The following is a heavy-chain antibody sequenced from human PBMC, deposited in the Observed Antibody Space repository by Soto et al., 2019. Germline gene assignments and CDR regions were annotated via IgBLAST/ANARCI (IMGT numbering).Heavy chain of an antibody. CDR3: ARDGLWFGELL. Sequence: PSETLSLTCTVSGGSISSYCWSWIRQPPGKGLEWIGYIYYSGSTNYNPSLKSRVTISVDTSKNQFSLKLSSVTAADTAVYYCARDGLWFGELLWSQGTLVTVS. J-gene: IGHJ4*02. CDR1: GGSISSYC. CDR2: IYYSGST. D-gene: IGHD3-10*01. V-gene: IGHV4-59*01.